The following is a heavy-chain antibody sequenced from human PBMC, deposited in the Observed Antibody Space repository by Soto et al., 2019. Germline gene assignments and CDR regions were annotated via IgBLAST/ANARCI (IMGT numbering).Heavy chain of an antibody. CDR3: AREWRGDCYDL. J-gene: IGHJ4*02. V-gene: IGHV3-7*01. D-gene: IGHD2-21*02. CDR2: IKQDGSEK. Sequence: GWSLRLSCAASGFTFSSYWMSLVRQAPGKGLEWVANIKQDGSEKYYVDSVKGRFTISRDNAKNSLYLQMNSLRAEDTAVYYCAREWRGDCYDLWGKGTLVTVSS. CDR1: GFTFSSYW.